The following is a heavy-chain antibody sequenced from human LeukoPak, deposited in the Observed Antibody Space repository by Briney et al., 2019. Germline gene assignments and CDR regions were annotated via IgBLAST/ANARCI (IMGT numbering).Heavy chain of an antibody. V-gene: IGHV4-39*01. D-gene: IGHD6-19*01. CDR1: GGSISSGTYY. Sequence: SETLSLTCIVSGGSISSGTYYWGWIRQPPGKGLEWIGSIYYSGSTYYNPSLKSRVTISVDTSKNQFSLKLSSVTAADTAVYYCARLSEPTVAVDYWGQGTLVTVSP. CDR3: ARLSEPTVAVDY. CDR2: IYYSGST. J-gene: IGHJ4*02.